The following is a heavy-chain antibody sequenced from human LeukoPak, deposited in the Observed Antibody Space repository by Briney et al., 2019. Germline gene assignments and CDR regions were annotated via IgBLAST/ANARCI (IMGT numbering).Heavy chain of an antibody. Sequence: GGSLRLSCAASGFTFADYAMHWVRHTPGKGLEWVSGISWNSGNIDYADSVKGRFTISRDNAKNSLYLQMNSLRAEDTALYYCAKDIYGYNYLGAFDIWGQGTMVTVSS. CDR3: AKDIYGYNYLGAFDI. D-gene: IGHD5-24*01. V-gene: IGHV3-9*01. CDR1: GFTFADYA. J-gene: IGHJ3*02. CDR2: ISWNSGNI.